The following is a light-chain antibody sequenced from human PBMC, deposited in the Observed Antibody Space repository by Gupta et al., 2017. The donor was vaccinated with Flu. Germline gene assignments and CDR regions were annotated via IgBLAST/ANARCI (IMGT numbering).Light chain of an antibody. CDR3: QQSYSTPLT. CDR2: AAS. CDR1: QSISSY. J-gene: IGKJ3*01. Sequence: IQLTQSPSSLSASVGDRVTITCRASQSISSYLNWYQQKPGQAPKLLIYAASSLQSGVPSRFSGSGSGTDFTLTISSLQPEDFATYYCQQSYSTPLTFGPGTKVDIK. V-gene: IGKV1-39*01.